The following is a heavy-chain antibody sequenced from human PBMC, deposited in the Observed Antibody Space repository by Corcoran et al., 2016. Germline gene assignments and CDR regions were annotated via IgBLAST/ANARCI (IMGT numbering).Heavy chain of an antibody. CDR2: INPNSGGS. CDR1: GYTFTGYY. Sequence: QVQLVQSGAEVKKPGASVKVSCKASGYTFTGYYMHWVRQAPGQGLEWMGWINPNSGGSNYAQKFQGRVTMTRDTSISTAYMELSRLRSDDTAGYYCATGRRQVGATSYYYGVHVWGQGTTVTVSS. J-gene: IGHJ6*02. V-gene: IGHV1-2*02. CDR3: ATGRRQVGATSYYYGVHV. D-gene: IGHD1-26*01.